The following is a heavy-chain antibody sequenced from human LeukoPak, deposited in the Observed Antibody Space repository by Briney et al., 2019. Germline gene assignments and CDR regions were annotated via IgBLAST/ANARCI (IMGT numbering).Heavy chain of an antibody. CDR3: AIDLAIARGRTTHDY. J-gene: IGHJ4*02. CDR2: FDPEDGET. V-gene: IGHV1-24*01. D-gene: IGHD2-21*01. Sequence: GASVKVSCKVSGYTLTELSMHWVRRAPGKGLEWMGGFDPEDGETIYAQKFQGRVTMTEDTSTDTAYMELSSLRSEDTAVYYCAIDLAIARGRTTHDYWGQGTLVTVSP. CDR1: GYTLTELS.